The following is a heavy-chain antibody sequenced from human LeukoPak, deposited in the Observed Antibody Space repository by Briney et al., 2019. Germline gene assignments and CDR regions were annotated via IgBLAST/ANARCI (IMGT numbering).Heavy chain of an antibody. CDR2: VNTVGRST. V-gene: IGHV3-74*01. CDR1: AFTFSNYW. Sequence: GGSLTLSCPPSAFTFSNYWMHWVRQAPGKGLVWVSRVNTVGRSTSYVDSVKGRFTISRDNAKNMLYLQMNSLRAEDTAVYDCARDFLHLGGWGQGKMVTVTS. CDR3: ARDFLHLGG. D-gene: IGHD3-16*01. J-gene: IGHJ3*01.